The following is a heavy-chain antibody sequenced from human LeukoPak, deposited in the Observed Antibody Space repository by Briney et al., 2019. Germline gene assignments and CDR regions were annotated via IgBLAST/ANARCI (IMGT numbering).Heavy chain of an antibody. CDR1: GGSISSYS. V-gene: IGHV4-59*01. D-gene: IGHD6-13*01. CDR2: IYYSGST. J-gene: IGHJ1*01. Sequence: SETLSLTCTVSGGSISSYSWRWIRQPPGKGLEWIGSIYYSGSTNYNPSLKSRCTISVNKAKNQFSLKLRYGPAAATPVFYCAGGQWQQLPQHWGQGTPVTVSS. CDR3: AGGQWQQLPQH.